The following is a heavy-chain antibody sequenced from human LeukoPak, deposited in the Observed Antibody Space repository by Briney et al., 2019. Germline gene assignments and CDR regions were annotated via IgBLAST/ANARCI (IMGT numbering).Heavy chain of an antibody. V-gene: IGHV1-2*02. CDR2: IYPNSGGT. J-gene: IGHJ4*02. D-gene: IGHD1-26*01. CDR1: GYTFTDYY. Sequence: VASVKVSCEASGYTFTDYYIHWVRQAPGQGLEWMGWIYPNSGGTKYAQKFQGRVTMTRDTSISTAYMELISLTSDDPAVYYCARGGSSSYSSWGYWGQGNLVTVSS. CDR3: ARGGSSSYSSWGY.